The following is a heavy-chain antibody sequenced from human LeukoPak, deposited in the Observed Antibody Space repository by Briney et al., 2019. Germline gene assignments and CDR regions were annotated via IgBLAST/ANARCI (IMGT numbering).Heavy chain of an antibody. V-gene: IGHV3-48*03. CDR2: ISSGARTI. D-gene: IGHD1-26*01. Sequence: GGSLRLSCAASGFTFSSCEMNWVRQPPGKGLEWVSYISSGARTIYYADSVKGRFTISRDNAKNSLYLQMNSLRAEDTAVYYCAKDLTGGNYYLDYWGQGTLVTVSS. CDR3: AKDLTGGNYYLDY. CDR1: GFTFSSCE. J-gene: IGHJ4*02.